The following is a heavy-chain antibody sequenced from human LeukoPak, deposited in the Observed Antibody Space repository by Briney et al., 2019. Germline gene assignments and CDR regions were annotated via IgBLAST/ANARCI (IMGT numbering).Heavy chain of an antibody. Sequence: ASVKVSCKASGYTFTSYGISWVRQAPGRGLEWMGWISAYNGNTNYAQKLQGRVTMTTDTSTSTAYMELRSLRSDDTAVYYCARGAANYYYYGMDVWGQGTTVTVSS. D-gene: IGHD2-15*01. CDR1: GYTFTSYG. V-gene: IGHV1-18*01. J-gene: IGHJ6*02. CDR3: ARGAANYYYYGMDV. CDR2: ISAYNGNT.